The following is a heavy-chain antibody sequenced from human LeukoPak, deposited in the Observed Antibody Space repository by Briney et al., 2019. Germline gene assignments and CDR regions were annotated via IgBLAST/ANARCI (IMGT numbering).Heavy chain of an antibody. CDR2: IDRGGTAT. CDR1: GFTFSSHF. V-gene: IGHV3-74*01. CDR3: ARDLAGAPFRNFDL. D-gene: IGHD6-19*01. Sequence: PGGSLRLSCAATGFTFSSHFMHWVRQVPGKGLLWVSRIDRGGTATDYADSVKGRFTDSRDNAKNTLYLQMNSLRAEDTAVYYCARDLAGAPFRNFDLWGQGTLVTVSS. J-gene: IGHJ4*02.